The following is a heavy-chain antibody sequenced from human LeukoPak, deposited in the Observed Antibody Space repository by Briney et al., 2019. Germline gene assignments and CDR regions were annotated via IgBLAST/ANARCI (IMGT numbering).Heavy chain of an antibody. J-gene: IGHJ4*02. Sequence: PGRSLRLSCAASGFTFSSYGMHWVRQAPGKGLEWVAVISYDGSNKYYADSVKGRFTISRNNSKNRLYLQMNSLRDEDTAVYFCAKAIQRATGPLVYWGEGALVTVSS. CDR3: AKAIQRATGPLVY. CDR2: ISYDGSNK. D-gene: IGHD5-18*01. V-gene: IGHV3-30*18. CDR1: GFTFSSYG.